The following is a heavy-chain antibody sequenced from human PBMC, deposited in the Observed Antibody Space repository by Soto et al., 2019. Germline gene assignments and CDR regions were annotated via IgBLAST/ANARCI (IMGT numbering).Heavy chain of an antibody. Sequence: QAQLVQSGAAVKKPGASVTVSCKASGYTFTAYFIHWVRQAPGQGFEWVGWINPNNGATNIARKFQGRVTMTRDTSISTAYMALSRVRSDDTAIFYCARVLTSVTTGELDPWGQGTLVTVSS. CDR1: GYTFTAYF. CDR2: INPNNGAT. D-gene: IGHD4-17*01. J-gene: IGHJ5*02. V-gene: IGHV1-2*02. CDR3: ARVLTSVTTGELDP.